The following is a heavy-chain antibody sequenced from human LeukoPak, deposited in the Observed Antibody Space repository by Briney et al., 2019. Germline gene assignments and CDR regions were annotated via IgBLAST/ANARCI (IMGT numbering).Heavy chain of an antibody. CDR3: ARDREEYSGSYRY. D-gene: IGHD1-26*01. V-gene: IGHV3-53*01. Sequence: GGSLRLSXAASGFTVSSNYMSWVRQAPGKGVEWVSVIYSGGSTYYADSVKGRFTISRDNSKNTLYLQMNSLRAEDTAVYYCARDREEYSGSYRYWGQGTLVTVSS. CDR1: GFTVSSNY. CDR2: IYSGGST. J-gene: IGHJ4*02.